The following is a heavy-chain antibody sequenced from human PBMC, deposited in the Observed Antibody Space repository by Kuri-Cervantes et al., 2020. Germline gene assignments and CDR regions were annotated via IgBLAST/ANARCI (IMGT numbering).Heavy chain of an antibody. V-gene: IGHV4-39*01. D-gene: IGHD1-26*01. CDR2: IYYSGST. CDR1: GGSISSSSYY. J-gene: IGHJ2*01. CDR3: ARHGPDVIVGATIHWYFDL. Sequence: GSLRLSCTVSGGSISSSSYYWGWIRQPPGKGLEWIGSIYYSGSTYYNPSLKSRVTISVDTPKNQFSLKPSSVTAADTAVYYCARHGPDVIVGATIHWYFDLWGRGTLVTVSS.